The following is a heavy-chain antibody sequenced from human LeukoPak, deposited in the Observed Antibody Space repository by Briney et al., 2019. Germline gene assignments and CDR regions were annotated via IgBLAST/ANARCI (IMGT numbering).Heavy chain of an antibody. Sequence: GGSLRLSCAGSGFTFSSYEMNWVRQAPGKGLEWVSGINWSGGSTGYADSVKGRFTISRDNAKNSLYLQMNSLRAEDTAFYYCARGRKIYSNSGFDYWGQGTLVTVSS. V-gene: IGHV3-20*04. CDR2: INWSGGST. CDR1: GFTFSSYE. CDR3: ARGRKIYSNSGFDY. D-gene: IGHD4-11*01. J-gene: IGHJ4*02.